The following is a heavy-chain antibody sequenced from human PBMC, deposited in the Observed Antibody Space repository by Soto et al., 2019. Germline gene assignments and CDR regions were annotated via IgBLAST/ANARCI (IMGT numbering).Heavy chain of an antibody. CDR1: GFTFRTYA. Sequence: GGSLRLSCAASGFTFRTYAMHWVRQAPGKGLEYISAISSNGGSTFYADSVQGRFTISRDNSKNTLYLQVGSLRAEDMAVYYCARSIHDFWSGYPQGFFDYWGQGTLVTVSS. CDR2: ISSNGGST. J-gene: IGHJ4*02. D-gene: IGHD3-3*01. V-gene: IGHV3-64*02. CDR3: ARSIHDFWSGYPQGFFDY.